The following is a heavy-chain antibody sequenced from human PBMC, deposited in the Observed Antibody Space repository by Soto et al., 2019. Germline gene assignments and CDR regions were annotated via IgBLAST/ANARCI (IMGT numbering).Heavy chain of an antibody. J-gene: IGHJ6*03. D-gene: IGHD4-17*01. V-gene: IGHV4-59*01. CDR3: ARDGPHDYGDYDPTYYYSYYMDV. CDR1: GGSISSYY. CDR2: IYYSGST. Sequence: QVQLQESGPGLVKPSETLSLTCTVSGGSISSYYWSWIRQPPGKGLEWIVYIYYSGSTNYNPSLNSRVIISVDTSKTQFALKLSSVTAADTAVYYCARDGPHDYGDYDPTYYYSYYMDVWGKGTTVTVSS.